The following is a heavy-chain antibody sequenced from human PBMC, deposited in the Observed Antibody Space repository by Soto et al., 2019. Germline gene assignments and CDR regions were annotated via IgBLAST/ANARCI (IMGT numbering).Heavy chain of an antibody. CDR2: IIPIFGTA. Sequence: KVSCKASGGTFSSYAISWVRQAPGQGLEWMGGIIPIFGTANYAQKFQGRVTITADKSTSTAYMELSSLRSEDTAVYYCVRAKGIAAAGNWFDPWGQGTLVTVSS. CDR3: VRAKGIAAAGNWFDP. D-gene: IGHD6-13*01. J-gene: IGHJ5*02. V-gene: IGHV1-69*06. CDR1: GGTFSSYA.